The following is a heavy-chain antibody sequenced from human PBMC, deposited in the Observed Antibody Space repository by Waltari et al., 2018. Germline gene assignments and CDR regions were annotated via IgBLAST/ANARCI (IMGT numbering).Heavy chain of an antibody. J-gene: IGHJ4*02. Sequence: EVHLVESGGGLVQPGGSLRLSCAASGFTFSTYWMTWVRQAPGKGLEGLANIKDDGSEKNYVDAVKGRCTISRDNAKNSLYLQMNSLRAEDTAVYYCARDPHYSNFDYWGQGTLVTVSS. CDR3: ARDPHYSNFDY. D-gene: IGHD4-4*01. CDR1: GFTFSTYW. CDR2: IKDDGSEK. V-gene: IGHV3-7*01.